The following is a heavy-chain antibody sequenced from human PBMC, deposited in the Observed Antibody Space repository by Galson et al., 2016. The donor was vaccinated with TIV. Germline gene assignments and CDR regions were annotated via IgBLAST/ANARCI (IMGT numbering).Heavy chain of an antibody. CDR2: INPDNGDT. Sequence: QSGAEVTKPGASVKVSCKASGYTFITHAIHWVRQAPGQRPQWMGWINPDNGDTEYSQKLLGRVTITRNTSASTAYMELSSLRYEDTAIYYCARDRGGSGDFDYWGQGSLVTVSS. V-gene: IGHV1-3*01. CDR3: ARDRGGSGDFDY. D-gene: IGHD3-16*01. CDR1: GYTFITHA. J-gene: IGHJ4*02.